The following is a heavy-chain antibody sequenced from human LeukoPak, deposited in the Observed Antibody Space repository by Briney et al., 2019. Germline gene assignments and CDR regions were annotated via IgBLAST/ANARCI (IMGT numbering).Heavy chain of an antibody. CDR2: ISGSGGST. V-gene: IGHV3-23*01. J-gene: IGHJ3*02. CDR3: AKDRPYYDYVWGSYPRGAFDI. Sequence: GGSLRLSCAASGFTFSSYAMSWVRQAPGKGLEWVSAISGSGGSTYYADSVKGRFTISRDNSKNTLYLQMNSLRAEDTAVYYRAKDRPYYDYVWGSYPRGAFDIWGQGTMVTVSS. D-gene: IGHD3-16*02. CDR1: GFTFSSYA.